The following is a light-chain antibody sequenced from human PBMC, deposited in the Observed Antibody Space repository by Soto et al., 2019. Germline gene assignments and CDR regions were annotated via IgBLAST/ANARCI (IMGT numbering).Light chain of an antibody. CDR3: TSYAGGNNV. V-gene: IGLV2-8*01. Sequence: QSVLTQPPSASGSPGQSVTISCTGSSSDVGGYNYVSWYQQHPGNVPKLMVYEVNKRPSGVPDRFSGSKSGNTACLTVSGLQTEDEADYYCTSYAGGNNVFGTGAKLTVL. CDR1: SSDVGGYNY. J-gene: IGLJ1*01. CDR2: EVN.